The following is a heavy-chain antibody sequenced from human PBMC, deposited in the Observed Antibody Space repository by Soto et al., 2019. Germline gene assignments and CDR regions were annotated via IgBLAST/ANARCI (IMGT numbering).Heavy chain of an antibody. J-gene: IGHJ4*02. CDR3: ARDSSGWYISGGAPDY. V-gene: IGHV3-7*01. CDR2: IKQDGSEK. CDR1: FTNSRQC. D-gene: IGHD6-19*01. Sequence: FTNSRQCMSWVRQAPGEGLEWVANIKQDGSEKYYVDSVKGRFTISRDNAKNSLYLQMNSLRAEDTAVYYCARDSSGWYISGGAPDYWGQGTLVTVSS.